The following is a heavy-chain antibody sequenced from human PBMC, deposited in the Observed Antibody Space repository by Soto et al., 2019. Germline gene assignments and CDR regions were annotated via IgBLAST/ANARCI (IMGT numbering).Heavy chain of an antibody. V-gene: IGHV3-33*01. Sequence: WGSLRLSCAASGFTFISYGIHCVRHAPFKGLEWVAVIWYDGSNKYYADSVKGRFTISRDNSKNTLYLQMNSLRAEDTAVYYCARDEQLGYYYYGMDVWGQGTTVTVSS. CDR3: ARDEQLGYYYYGMDV. CDR1: GFTFISYG. D-gene: IGHD6-6*01. J-gene: IGHJ6*02. CDR2: IWYDGSNK.